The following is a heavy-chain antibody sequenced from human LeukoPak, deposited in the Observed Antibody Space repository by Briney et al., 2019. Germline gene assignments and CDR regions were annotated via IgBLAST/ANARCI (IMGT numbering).Heavy chain of an antibody. Sequence: GGSLRLSCAASGFTFSSYGMHWVRQAPGKGLEWVAFIRYDGSNKYYADSVKGRFTISRDNSKNTLYLQMNSLRAEDTAVYYCAKDPQRGYSYDYLDYWGQGTLVTVSS. V-gene: IGHV3-30*02. CDR1: GFTFSSYG. J-gene: IGHJ4*02. CDR2: IRYDGSNK. D-gene: IGHD5-18*01. CDR3: AKDPQRGYSYDYLDY.